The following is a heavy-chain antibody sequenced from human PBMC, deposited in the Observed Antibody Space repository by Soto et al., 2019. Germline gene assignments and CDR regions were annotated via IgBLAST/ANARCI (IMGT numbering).Heavy chain of an antibody. J-gene: IGHJ5*02. Sequence: GASVKVSCKASGYTFTSYDINWVRQATGQGLEWMGWMNPNSGNTGYAQKFQGRVTMTRNTSISTAYMELSSLRSEDTAVYYCARVLSSGGYCSGGSCYSGGFNWFDPWGQGTLVTVSS. V-gene: IGHV1-8*01. CDR2: MNPNSGNT. CDR3: ARVLSSGGYCSGGSCYSGGFNWFDP. CDR1: GYTFTSYD. D-gene: IGHD2-15*01.